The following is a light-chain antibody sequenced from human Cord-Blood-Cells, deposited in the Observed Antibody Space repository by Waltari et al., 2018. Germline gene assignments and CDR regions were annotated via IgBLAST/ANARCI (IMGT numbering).Light chain of an antibody. CDR3: QQYYSTPLYS. Sequence: DIVMTQYPDSLAVPLGERATINCKSSQSVLYSSNNKNYLAWYQQKPGQPPKMLIYWASTRESGVPDRFSGSGSGTDFTLTISSLQAEDVAVYYCQQYYSTPLYSFGQGTKLEIK. CDR2: WAS. J-gene: IGKJ2*03. V-gene: IGKV4-1*01. CDR1: QSVLYSSNNKNY.